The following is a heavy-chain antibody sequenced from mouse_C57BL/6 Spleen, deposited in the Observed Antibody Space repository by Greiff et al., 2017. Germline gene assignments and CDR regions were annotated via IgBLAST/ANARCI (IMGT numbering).Heavy chain of an antibody. D-gene: IGHD2-1*01. CDR2: INPNNGGT. CDR1: GYTFTDYY. CDR3: AISELLWSY. J-gene: IGHJ2*01. V-gene: IGHV1-26*01. Sequence: EVQLQQSGPELVKPGASVKISCKASGYTFTDYYMNWVKQSHGKSLEWIGDINPNNGGTSYNQKFKGKATLTVDKSSSTAYMELRSLTSEDSAVYYCAISELLWSYWGQGTTLTVSS.